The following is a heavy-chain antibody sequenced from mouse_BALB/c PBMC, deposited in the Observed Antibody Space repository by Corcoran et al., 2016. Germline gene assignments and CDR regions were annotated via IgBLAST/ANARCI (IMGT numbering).Heavy chain of an antibody. J-gene: IGHJ2*01. CDR3: ARWLSLYFDY. D-gene: IGHD1-2*01. CDR1: GYTFTNYG. V-gene: IGHV9-3-1*01. CDR2: INTYTGEP. Sequence: QIQLVQSGPELKKPGETVKISCKASGYTFTNYGMNWVKQAPGKGLKWMGWINTYTGEPTYADDFKGRFAFSLETSASTAYLQINNLKNEDTATYFCARWLSLYFDYWGQGTTLTVSS.